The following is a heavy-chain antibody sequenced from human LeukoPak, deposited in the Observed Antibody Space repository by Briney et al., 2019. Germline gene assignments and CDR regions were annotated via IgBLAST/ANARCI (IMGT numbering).Heavy chain of an antibody. CDR2: ISAYTGDT. V-gene: IGHV1-18*01. D-gene: IGHD2-2*02. J-gene: IGHJ3*02. Sequence: ASVKVSCKASGYTFSNYGISWVRQAPGEGLEWVAWISAYTGDTISAQKLQGRVTMTTELSTSTAYMELRSLRSDDTAVYYCVAYRLEAFDIWGQGTTVTVSS. CDR3: VAYRLEAFDI. CDR1: GYTFSNYG.